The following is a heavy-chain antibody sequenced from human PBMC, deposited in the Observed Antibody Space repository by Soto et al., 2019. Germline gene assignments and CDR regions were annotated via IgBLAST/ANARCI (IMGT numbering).Heavy chain of an antibody. D-gene: IGHD2-2*02. CDR3: ARRIEYTNYFDY. CDR2: IYYSGST. Sequence: PSETLSLTCTVSGGSISSGGYYWSWIRQHPGKGLEWIGYIYYSGSTYYNPSLKSRVTISVDTSKNQFSLKLSSVTAADTAVYYCARRIEYTNYFDYWGQGTLVTVSS. J-gene: IGHJ4*02. V-gene: IGHV4-31*03. CDR1: GGSISSGGYY.